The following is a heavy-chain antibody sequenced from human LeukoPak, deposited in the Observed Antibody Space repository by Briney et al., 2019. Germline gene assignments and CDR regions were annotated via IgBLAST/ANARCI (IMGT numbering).Heavy chain of an antibody. Sequence: GGSLRLSCAASGFTFSSYAMHWVRQAPGKGLEWVAVISYDGSNKYYADPVKGRFTISRDNSENTLYLQMNSLRAEDTAVYYCAREGCAAAASPVCYFDYWGQGTLVTVSS. CDR3: AREGCAAAASPVCYFDY. V-gene: IGHV3-30-3*01. CDR1: GFTFSSYA. CDR2: ISYDGSNK. D-gene: IGHD6-13*01. J-gene: IGHJ4*02.